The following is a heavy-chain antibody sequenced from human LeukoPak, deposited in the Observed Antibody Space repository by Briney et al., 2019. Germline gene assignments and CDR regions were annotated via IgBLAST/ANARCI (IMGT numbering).Heavy chain of an antibody. J-gene: IGHJ6*03. CDR1: GYTFTSYY. V-gene: IGHV1-46*03. CDR3: ARDKPGEGYDFWSGYYTHYYMDV. D-gene: IGHD3-3*01. Sequence: ASVKVSCKASGYTFTSYYMHWARQAPGQGLEWMGIINPSGGSTSYAQKFQGRVTMTRDTSTSTVYMELSSLRSEDTAVYYCARDKPGEGYDFWSGYYTHYYMDVWGKGTTVTVSS. CDR2: INPSGGST.